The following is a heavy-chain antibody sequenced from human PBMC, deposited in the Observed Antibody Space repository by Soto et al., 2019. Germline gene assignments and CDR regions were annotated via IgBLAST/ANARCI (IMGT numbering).Heavy chain of an antibody. CDR2: ISAYNGNT. CDR1: GYTFTTYA. Sequence: VASVKVSCKASGYTFTTYAISWVRQAPGQGLEWMGWISAYNGNTNYAQKLQGRVTMTTDTSTSTAYMELRSLRTDDTAVYYCARASGSSYWFDPWGQGTLVTVSS. D-gene: IGHD1-26*01. J-gene: IGHJ5*02. CDR3: ARASGSSYWFDP. V-gene: IGHV1-18*01.